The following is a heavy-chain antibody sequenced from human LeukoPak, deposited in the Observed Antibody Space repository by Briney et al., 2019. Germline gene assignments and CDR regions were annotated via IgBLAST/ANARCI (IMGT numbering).Heavy chain of an antibody. Sequence: SETLSLTCTVAGGSMINHYWSWTRHPAGKGLEWIGRIYSSGSANYSPSLKSRVSMSIDTSNNHFSLNLTSVTAADTALYFCAIAVRNASGWSPPASWGQGTVVTVSS. D-gene: IGHD6-19*01. CDR1: GGSMINHY. V-gene: IGHV4-4*07. CDR2: IYSSGSA. CDR3: AIAVRNASGWSPPAS. J-gene: IGHJ5*02.